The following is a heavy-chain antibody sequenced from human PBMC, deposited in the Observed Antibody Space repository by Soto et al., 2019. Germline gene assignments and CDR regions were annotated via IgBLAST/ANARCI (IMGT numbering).Heavy chain of an antibody. CDR1: EFTFSRYA. V-gene: IGHV3-30-3*01. CDR3: VRDTSPYSSGWHNRHFDY. D-gene: IGHD6-19*01. J-gene: IGHJ4*02. CDR2: ISYDGSNK. Sequence: RLYRAACEFTFSRYATHWVRKTPGEGLEWVAVISYDGSNKYYADSVRGGFTISRDNSKTLYLQMNTLRGEDTALYYCVRDTSPYSSGWHNRHFDYWGQGTLVTVS.